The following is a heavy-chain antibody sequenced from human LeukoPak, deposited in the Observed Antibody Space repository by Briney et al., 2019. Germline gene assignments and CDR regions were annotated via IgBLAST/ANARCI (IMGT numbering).Heavy chain of an antibody. D-gene: IGHD3-10*02. CDR3: ARLVVRGVIMYYFDY. Sequence: GASLQISCKGSGYSFSSKWIGWVRQLPGKGLEWMGIIYPGDSDTRYSPSFQGQVTISADKSISTAYLQWSSLQASATAMYYCARLVVRGVIMYYFDYWGQGSLVTVSS. V-gene: IGHV5-51*01. CDR2: IYPGDSDT. CDR1: GYSFSSKW. J-gene: IGHJ4*02.